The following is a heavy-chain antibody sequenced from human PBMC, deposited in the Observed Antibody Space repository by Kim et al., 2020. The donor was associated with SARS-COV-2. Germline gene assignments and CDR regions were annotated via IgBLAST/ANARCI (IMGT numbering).Heavy chain of an antibody. CDR3: ARPYHGSGHTAAF. D-gene: IGHD3-22*01. V-gene: IGHV1-2*06. CDR1: GYSFSAYY. Sequence: ASVKVSCKTSGYSFSAYYIHWVRQAPGQGLEWMGRISPPNGATSYAQKFQGRVTMTRDTSIATAYMELSSLMSEDTALYYCARPYHGSGHTAAFWGQGTLVTVSS. CDR2: ISPPNGAT. J-gene: IGHJ4*02.